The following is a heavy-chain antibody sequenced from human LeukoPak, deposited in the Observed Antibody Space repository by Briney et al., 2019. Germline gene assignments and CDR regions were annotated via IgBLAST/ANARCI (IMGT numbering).Heavy chain of an antibody. CDR2: ISPYNGNT. CDR3: ATSNYVAAALGYFDY. CDR1: GYTFTSYG. D-gene: IGHD6-13*01. Sequence: ASVKVSCKASGYTFTSYGISWVRQAPGQGLEWMGWISPYNGNTDYSQKLQGRVTMTTDTSTSTAYMELRSLRSDDTAVYYSATSNYVAAALGYFDYWGQGTLVTVSS. J-gene: IGHJ4*02. V-gene: IGHV1-18*01.